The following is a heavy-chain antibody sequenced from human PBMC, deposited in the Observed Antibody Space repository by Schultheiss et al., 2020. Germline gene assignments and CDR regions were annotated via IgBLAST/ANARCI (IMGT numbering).Heavy chain of an antibody. Sequence: GESLKISCAASGFTFSNAWMSWVRQAPGKGLEWVSSISSSSSYIYYADSVKGRFTISRDNAKNSLYLQMNSLRAEDTAVYYCARVVQLERRTYYYGMDVWGQGTTVTVSS. CDR3: ARVVQLERRTYYYGMDV. J-gene: IGHJ6*02. D-gene: IGHD1-1*01. CDR2: ISSSSSYI. CDR1: GFTFSNAW. V-gene: IGHV3-21*04.